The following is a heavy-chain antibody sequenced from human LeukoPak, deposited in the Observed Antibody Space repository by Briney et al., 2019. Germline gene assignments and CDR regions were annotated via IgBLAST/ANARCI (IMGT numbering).Heavy chain of an antibody. V-gene: IGHV1-2*02. J-gene: IGHJ4*02. CDR1: GYTFTGYC. CDR2: INPKSGGT. Sequence: ASVKVSCKASGYTFTGYCMHWVRQAPGQGLEWMGWINPKSGGTNYAQKFQGRVTMTRDTSISTTYMEMSRLRSDDTAVYYCARDLGISGWYAPPLGYFDYWGQGTLVTVSS. CDR3: ARDLGISGWYAPPLGYFDY. D-gene: IGHD6-19*01.